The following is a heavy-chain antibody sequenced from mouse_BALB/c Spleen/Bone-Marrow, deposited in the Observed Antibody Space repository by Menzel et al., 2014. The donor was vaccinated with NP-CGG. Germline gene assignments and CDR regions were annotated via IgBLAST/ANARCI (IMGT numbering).Heavy chain of an antibody. CDR1: GFTLSNYW. V-gene: IGHV6-6*02. CDR3: IPLTTGGAWFLY. Sequence: EVQGVESGGGLVQPGGSMKLSCVASGFTLSNYWMNWVRQSPEKGLEWVAEIRLKSNNYATHYAESVKGRFTISKDDSTSVVSLQMNKLKAEDTGIYLCIPLTTGGAWFLYWGHGTLVSVS. CDR2: IRLKSNNYAT. D-gene: IGHD1-1*01. J-gene: IGHJ3*01.